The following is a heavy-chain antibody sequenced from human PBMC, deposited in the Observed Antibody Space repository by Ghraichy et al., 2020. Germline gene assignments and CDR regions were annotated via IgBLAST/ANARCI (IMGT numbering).Heavy chain of an antibody. J-gene: IGHJ4*02. Sequence: ASVKVSCKVDGSNLTNSFMNCDREAPGQVLEWMGGFDTEDVETIYAQKFQGRVTMTEDTSTDTAYMELSSLRSEDTAVYYCATAGHVDTAPAFDYWGQGTLVTV. D-gene: IGHD5-18*01. CDR1: GSNLTNSF. CDR2: FDTEDVET. V-gene: IGHV1-24*01. CDR3: ATAGHVDTAPAFDY.